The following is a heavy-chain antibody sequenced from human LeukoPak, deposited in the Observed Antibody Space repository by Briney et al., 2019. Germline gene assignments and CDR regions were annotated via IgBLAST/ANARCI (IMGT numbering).Heavy chain of an antibody. J-gene: IGHJ3*02. V-gene: IGHV3-11*06. CDR2: ISISSSYT. CDR3: AGGCSGGSCYPSDAFDI. Sequence: GGSLRLSCAASGFPFSDYYMSWIRQAPGKGLEWVSYISISSSYTNYPHSAKGRFTISRDNAKNSLYLQMNSLRAEDTAVYDCAGGCSGGSCYPSDAFDIWGQGTMVTVSS. D-gene: IGHD2-15*01. CDR1: GFPFSDYY.